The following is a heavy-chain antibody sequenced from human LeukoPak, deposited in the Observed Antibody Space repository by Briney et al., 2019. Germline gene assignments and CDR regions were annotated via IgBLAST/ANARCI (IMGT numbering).Heavy chain of an antibody. CDR2: IYHSGST. V-gene: IGHV4-4*02. CDR1: GGSISSSNW. J-gene: IGHJ4*02. Sequence: SETLSLTCAVSGGSISSSNWWSWVRQPPGKGLEWIGEIYHSGSTNYNPPLKSRVTISVDTSKNQFSLKLSSVTAADTAVYYCASTIVLLPAAINYWGQGTLVTVSS. CDR3: ASTIVLLPAAINY. D-gene: IGHD2-2*01.